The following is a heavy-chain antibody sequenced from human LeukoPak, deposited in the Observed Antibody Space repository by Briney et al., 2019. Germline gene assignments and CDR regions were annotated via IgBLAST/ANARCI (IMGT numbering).Heavy chain of an antibody. D-gene: IGHD6-19*01. J-gene: IGHJ5*02. CDR3: AKVSVGWWGIWFDP. V-gene: IGHV3-30*18. Sequence: GGSLRPSCAASGFTFSTYGMHWVRQAPGKGLEWVAVISYDGTNKYYGDSVKGRFTISRDNSKNTLYLQMNSLRPEDTAVYYCAKVSVGWWGIWFDPWGQGTLVTVAS. CDR2: ISYDGTNK. CDR1: GFTFSTYG.